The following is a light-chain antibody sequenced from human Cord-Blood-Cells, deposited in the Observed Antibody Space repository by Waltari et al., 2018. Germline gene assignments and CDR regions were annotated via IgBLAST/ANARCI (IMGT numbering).Light chain of an antibody. CDR3: QSYDSSLSGSV. CDR1: SSNIGAGNV. V-gene: IGLV1-40*01. J-gene: IGLJ2*01. Sequence: QSVLTQPPSVSGAPGQRVTIPCPGSSSNIGAGNVVHWYQQLPGTAPKPLIHGNSNRPSGVPDRFSGSKSGTSASLAITGLQAEDEADYYCQSYDSSLSGSVFGGGTKLTVL. CDR2: GNS.